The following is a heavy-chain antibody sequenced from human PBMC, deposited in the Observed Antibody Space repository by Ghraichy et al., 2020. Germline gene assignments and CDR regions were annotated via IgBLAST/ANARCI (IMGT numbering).Heavy chain of an antibody. V-gene: IGHV4-39*01. Sequence: SETLSLTCPVSGGSIISSSYYWGWIRQPPGKGLEWIGSIYYSGSTYYNPSLKSRVTISVDTSKNQFSLKLSSVTAADTAVYYCARLTGTTIYYWGQGTLVTVSS. CDR3: ARLTGTTIYY. D-gene: IGHD1-7*01. CDR2: IYYSGST. J-gene: IGHJ4*02. CDR1: GGSIISSSYY.